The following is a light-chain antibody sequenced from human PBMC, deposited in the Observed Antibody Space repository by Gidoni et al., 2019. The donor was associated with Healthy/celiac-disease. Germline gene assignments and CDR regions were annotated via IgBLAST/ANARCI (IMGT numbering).Light chain of an antibody. V-gene: IGKV1-8*01. CDR2: AAS. J-gene: IGKJ1*01. CDR3: QQYYSYPRT. Sequence: IRMTQSPSSFSASTGDRVTITCRASQGISSYLAWYQQKPGKAPKLLIYAASTLQSGVPSRFSGSGSGTDFTLTISCLQSEDFATYYCQQYYSYPRTFGQGTKVEIK. CDR1: QGISSY.